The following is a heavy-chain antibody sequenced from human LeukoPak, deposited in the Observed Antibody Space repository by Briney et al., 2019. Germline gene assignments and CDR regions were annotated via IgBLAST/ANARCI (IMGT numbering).Heavy chain of an antibody. Sequence: ASVKVSCKASGYTFTSYGISWVRQAPRQGLEWMGWISAYNGSTNYAQKLQGRVTMTTDTSTSTAYMELRSLRSDDTAVYYCARDYMTFVVVPAAGGSDYWGQGTLVTVSS. CDR3: ARDYMTFVVVPAAGGSDY. CDR1: GYTFTSYG. J-gene: IGHJ4*02. V-gene: IGHV1-18*04. D-gene: IGHD2-2*01. CDR2: ISAYNGST.